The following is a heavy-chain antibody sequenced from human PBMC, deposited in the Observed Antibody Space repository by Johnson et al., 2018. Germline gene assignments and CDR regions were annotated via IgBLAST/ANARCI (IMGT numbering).Heavy chain of an antibody. CDR1: GGSITDDY. D-gene: IGHD1-26*01. CDR3: AKAVGSGYDDMDV. J-gene: IGHJ6*03. V-gene: IGHV4-59*01. CDR2: ISSSGNT. Sequence: QVQLQESGPGLVKPSESLSLTCTVSGGSITDDYWIWIRQPPGKGLEWTGYISSSGNTKYNPPLDSRVTISVDTSKTQFSLRLSSVTAADTAIYYCAKAVGSGYDDMDVWGKGTTVTVSS.